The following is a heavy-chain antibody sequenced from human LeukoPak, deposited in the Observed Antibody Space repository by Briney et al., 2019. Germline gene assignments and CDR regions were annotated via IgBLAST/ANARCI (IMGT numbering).Heavy chain of an antibody. CDR1: GGSISSYY. V-gene: IGHV4-59*01. CDR3: AREGIAAAGGVFDY. D-gene: IGHD6-13*01. J-gene: IGHJ4*02. Sequence: PSETLSLTCTVSGGSISSYYWSWIRQPPGKGLEWIGYIYYSGSTNYNPSLKSRVTISVDTSKNQFSLKLSSVTAADTAVYYCAREGIAAAGGVFDYWGQGTLVTVSS. CDR2: IYYSGST.